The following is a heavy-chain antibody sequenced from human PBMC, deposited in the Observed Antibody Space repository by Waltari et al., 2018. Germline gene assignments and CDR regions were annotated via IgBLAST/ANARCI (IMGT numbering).Heavy chain of an antibody. V-gene: IGHV3-7*03. CDR3: ARDRISCFDY. CDR2: IKQDGSEK. J-gene: IGHJ4*02. CDR1: GLTASSSW. Sequence: VQLVESGGGLVQPGGSLRPSCAAPGLTASSSWMSWVRQAPGKGLEWVANIKQDGSEKYYVDSVKGRFTISRDNAKNSLYLQMNSLRAEDTAVYYCARDRISCFDYWGQGTLVTVSS.